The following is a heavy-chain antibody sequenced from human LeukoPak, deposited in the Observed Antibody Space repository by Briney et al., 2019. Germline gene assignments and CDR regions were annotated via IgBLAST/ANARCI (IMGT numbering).Heavy chain of an antibody. CDR3: AKFLNPCGMDV. J-gene: IGHJ6*04. CDR1: GFTFSAHG. CDR2: ISGSGGNT. D-gene: IGHD2/OR15-2a*01. V-gene: IGHV3-23*01. Sequence: GGALRLSLAAPGFTFSAHGMHWVRQAPGKGLEWVSAISGSGGNTYYAESVKRRFTISRDNYNNTMYLQMNSLRAEDTDLYYCAKFLNPCGMDVWGKGITVTVSS.